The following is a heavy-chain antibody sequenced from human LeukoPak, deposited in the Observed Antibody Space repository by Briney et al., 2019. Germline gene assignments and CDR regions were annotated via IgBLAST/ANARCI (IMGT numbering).Heavy chain of an antibody. D-gene: IGHD3-22*01. V-gene: IGHV5-51*01. J-gene: IGHJ4*02. CDR1: RYTFTNNW. Sequence: GESLKISCKGSRYTFTNNWLAWVRQMPGKGLEWMGVVYPGDSDTRYSPSFQGQITITADKSISTAYLQWSSLKASDTAIYYCARRIDSSGFHLDSWGQGTLVAVSS. CDR3: ARRIDSSGFHLDS. CDR2: VYPGDSDT.